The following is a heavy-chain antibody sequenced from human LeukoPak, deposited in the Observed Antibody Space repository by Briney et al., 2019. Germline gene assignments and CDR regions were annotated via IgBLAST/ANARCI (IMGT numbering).Heavy chain of an antibody. V-gene: IGHV3-21*01. Sequence: GGSLRLSCAASGFTLSSYSMNWVRQAPGKGLEWVSSISSSSSYIYYADSVKGRFTISRDNAKNSLYLQMNSLGAEDTAVYYCARGHPCSGGSCYFDYWGQGTLVTVSS. CDR1: GFTLSSYS. CDR3: ARGHPCSGGSCYFDY. CDR2: ISSSSSYI. D-gene: IGHD2-15*01. J-gene: IGHJ4*02.